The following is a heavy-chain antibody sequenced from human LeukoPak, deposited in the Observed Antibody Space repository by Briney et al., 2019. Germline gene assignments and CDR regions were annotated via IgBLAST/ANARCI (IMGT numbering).Heavy chain of an antibody. D-gene: IGHD6-13*01. CDR3: ARVGSSWYGHYYYMDV. CDR1: GFTFSSYS. CDR2: ISSSSSYI. Sequence: GGSLRLSCAASGFTFSSYSMNWVRQAPGKGLEWVSSISSSSSYIYYADSVKGRFTISRDNAKNSLYLQMNSLRAEDTAVYYCARVGSSWYGHYYYMDVWGKGTTVTISS. V-gene: IGHV3-21*01. J-gene: IGHJ6*03.